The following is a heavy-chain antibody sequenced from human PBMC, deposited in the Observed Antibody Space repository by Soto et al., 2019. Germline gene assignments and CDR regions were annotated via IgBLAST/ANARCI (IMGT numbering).Heavy chain of an antibody. V-gene: IGHV3-23*01. CDR2: FNTGSDIT. D-gene: IGHD4-4*01. CDR3: AGGPASNLGYDGMDV. CDR1: GITFSNYG. Sequence: EVQLLESGGGLVQPGGSLRLSCAASGITFSNYGMTWVRQAPGKGLEWVSVFNTGSDITYYADSGTGRFTISRDNFKNTLSMQMNSLRVEDTAVYYCAGGPASNLGYDGMDVWGQGTTVTVSS. J-gene: IGHJ6*02.